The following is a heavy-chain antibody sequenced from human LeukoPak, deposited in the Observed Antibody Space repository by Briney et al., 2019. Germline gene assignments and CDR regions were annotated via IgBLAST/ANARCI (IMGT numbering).Heavy chain of an antibody. CDR1: GFTFSDYY. V-gene: IGHV3-11*05. J-gene: IGHJ4*02. D-gene: IGHD3-3*01. CDR2: ISTTNIYT. Sequence: GGSLRLSCAASGFTFSDYYMSWIRQAPGKGLEWVSYISTTNIYTNYADSVKGRFTISRDNAKNSLYLQMNSLRAEDTAVYYCARGGTFGVDISDYWGQGTLATVSS. CDR3: ARGGTFGVDISDY.